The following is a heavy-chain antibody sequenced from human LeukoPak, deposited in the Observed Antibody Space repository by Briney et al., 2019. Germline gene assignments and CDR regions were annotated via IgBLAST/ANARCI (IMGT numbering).Heavy chain of an antibody. CDR1: GGSFSGYY. D-gene: IGHD2-2*03. CDR3: ARGRVEIVVVPAAGWFDP. V-gene: IGHV4-34*01. J-gene: IGHJ5*02. CDR2: INHSGST. Sequence: SETLSLTCAVYGGSFSGYYWSWIRQPPGKGLEWIGEINHSGSTNYNPSLKSQVTISVDTSKNQFSLKLSSVTAADTAVYYCARGRVEIVVVPAAGWFDPWGQGTLVTVSS.